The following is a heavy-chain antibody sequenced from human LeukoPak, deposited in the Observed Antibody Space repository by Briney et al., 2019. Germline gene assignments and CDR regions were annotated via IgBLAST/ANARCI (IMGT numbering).Heavy chain of an antibody. CDR2: ISDSGDST. Sequence: PGGSLRLSCAASGITFSSYAMSWVRQAPGKGLEWVSGISDSGDSTYYADSVKGRVTISRDNSKNTLYLHMNSLRAEDTAVYYCAIPLLAYCGGDCYPPLSYGVDVWGAGTTVTVSS. CDR3: AIPLLAYCGGDCYPPLSYGVDV. CDR1: GITFSSYA. D-gene: IGHD2-21*02. V-gene: IGHV3-23*01. J-gene: IGHJ6*04.